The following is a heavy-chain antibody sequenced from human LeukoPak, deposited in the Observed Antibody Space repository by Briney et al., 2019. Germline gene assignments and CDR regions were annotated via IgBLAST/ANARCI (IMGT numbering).Heavy chain of an antibody. CDR2: IYYSGST. CDR1: GASSSSYY. D-gene: IGHD5-12*01. V-gene: IGHV4-59*01. CDR3: ARGSGYDGKNFDY. Sequence: KASETLSLTCTVSGASSSSYYWSWIRQPPGKGLEWIGYIYYSGSTNYNPSLKSRVTMSVDTSKNQFSLKLSSVTAADTAVYYCARGSGYDGKNFDYWGQGTLVTVSS. J-gene: IGHJ4*02.